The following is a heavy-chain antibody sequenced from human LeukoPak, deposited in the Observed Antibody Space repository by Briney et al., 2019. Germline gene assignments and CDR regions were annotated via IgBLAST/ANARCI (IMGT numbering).Heavy chain of an antibody. V-gene: IGHV1-8*01. CDR2: MNPNSGNT. CDR3: ARVDYDYVWGSCRQTTLFDY. D-gene: IGHD3-16*02. Sequence: ASVKVSCKASGYTFTSYDINWVRQATGQGLEWMGWMNPNSGNTGYAQKFQGRVTMTRNTSISTAYMELSSLRSEDTAVYYCARVDYDYVWGSCRQTTLFDYWGQGTLVTVSS. CDR1: GYTFTSYD. J-gene: IGHJ4*02.